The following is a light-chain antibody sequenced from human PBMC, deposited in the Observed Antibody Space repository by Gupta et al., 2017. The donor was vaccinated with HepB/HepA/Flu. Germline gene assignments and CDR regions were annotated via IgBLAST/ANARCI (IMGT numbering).Light chain of an antibody. CDR2: WAS. V-gene: IGKV4-1*01. Sequence: DIVMTQSPDSLAVSLGETATINCKSSQSVLYTSNNKNYLTSYQQKPGQPPKLLIYWASTRESGVPDRFRGSGSGTDFTLTIISLQAEDVAVYYCHQDDSSRRTFGQGTKVEIK. J-gene: IGKJ1*01. CDR1: QSVLYTSNNKNY. CDR3: HQDDSSRRT.